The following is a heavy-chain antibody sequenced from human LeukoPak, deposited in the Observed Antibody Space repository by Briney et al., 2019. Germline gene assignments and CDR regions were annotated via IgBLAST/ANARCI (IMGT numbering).Heavy chain of an antibody. V-gene: IGHV3-23*01. D-gene: IGHD5-24*01. CDR2: ISGSGGST. Sequence: GGSLRLSCAASGFTFSSYAMSWVRQAPGKGLEWVSVISGSGGSTYYADSVKGRFTISRDNSRNTLYLEMNSLRAEDTAVYHCAQFLAGDGSWGQGTLVTVSS. J-gene: IGHJ5*02. CDR3: AQFLAGDGS. CDR1: GFTFSSYA.